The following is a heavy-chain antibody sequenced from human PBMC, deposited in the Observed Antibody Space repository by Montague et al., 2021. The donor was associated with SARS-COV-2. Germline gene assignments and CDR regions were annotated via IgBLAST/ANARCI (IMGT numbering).Heavy chain of an antibody. CDR2: IDWDDDK. D-gene: IGHD3-9*01. CDR1: GFSLSTSGMC. Sequence: TLSLTCTFSGFSLSTSGMCVSWIRQPPGKALEWLARIDWDDDKYYSTSLKTRLTISKDTSKSQVVLTMTNMDPVDTATYYCARTYYDILTGRDYGMDVWGQGTTVTVSS. J-gene: IGHJ6*02. V-gene: IGHV2-70*11. CDR3: ARTYYDILTGRDYGMDV.